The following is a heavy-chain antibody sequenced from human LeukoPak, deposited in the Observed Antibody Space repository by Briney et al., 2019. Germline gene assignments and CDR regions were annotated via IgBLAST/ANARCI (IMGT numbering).Heavy chain of an antibody. J-gene: IGHJ6*02. D-gene: IGHD1-14*01. CDR1: GGSFSGYY. Sequence: PSETLSLTCAVYGGSFSGYYWSWIRQPPGKGLEWIGEINHSGSTNYNPSLKSRVTISVDTSKNQFSLKLSSVTAADTAVYYCASSGPHRRSYYYYYGMDVWGQGTTVTVSS. CDR3: ASSGPHRRSYYYYYGMDV. CDR2: INHSGST. V-gene: IGHV4-34*01.